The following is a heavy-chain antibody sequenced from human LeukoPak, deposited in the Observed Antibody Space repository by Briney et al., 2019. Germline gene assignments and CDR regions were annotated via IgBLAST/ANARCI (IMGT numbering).Heavy chain of an antibody. J-gene: IGHJ5*02. CDR1: GYTFIGYY. V-gene: IGHV1-2*02. D-gene: IGHD2-2*01. Sequence: ASVKVSCKASGYTFIGYYMHWVRQAPGQGLEWMGWINPNSGGTNYAQKFQGRVTMTRDTSISTAYMELSRLRSDDTAVYYCARGHCSSTSCYRLRDWFDPWGQGTLVTVSS. CDR3: ARGHCSSTSCYRLRDWFDP. CDR2: INPNSGGT.